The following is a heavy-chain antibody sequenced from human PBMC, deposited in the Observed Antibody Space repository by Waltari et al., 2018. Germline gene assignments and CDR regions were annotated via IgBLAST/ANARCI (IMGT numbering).Heavy chain of an antibody. Sequence: QVQLQESGPGLVKPSQTLSLTCTVSGGSISSGGYYWSWIRQPPGKGLEWIGSIYYCGSTYYNPSLKSRVTISVDTSKNQFSLKLSSVTAADTAVYYCARDPGKCCGSGRERPNYGMDVWGQGTTVTVSS. CDR1: GGSISSGGYY. J-gene: IGHJ6*02. V-gene: IGHV4-31*03. D-gene: IGHD3-10*01. CDR3: ARDPGKCCGSGRERPNYGMDV. CDR2: IYYCGST.